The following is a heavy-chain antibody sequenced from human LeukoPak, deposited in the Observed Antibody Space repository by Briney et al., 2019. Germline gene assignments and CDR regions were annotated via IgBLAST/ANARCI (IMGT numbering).Heavy chain of an antibody. J-gene: IGHJ4*02. Sequence: SLRLSCAASGCAFSDYYMSWIRQAPRQGLEWVAYISHSSGFTNYADSVKGRFAISRDNAKNSLYLQMDSLRAEDTAIYYCAKLFKAYSSSWIDYWGQGNLVTVSS. V-gene: IGHV3-11*03. CDR2: ISHSSGFT. CDR3: AKLFKAYSSSWIDY. D-gene: IGHD6-13*01. CDR1: GCAFSDYY.